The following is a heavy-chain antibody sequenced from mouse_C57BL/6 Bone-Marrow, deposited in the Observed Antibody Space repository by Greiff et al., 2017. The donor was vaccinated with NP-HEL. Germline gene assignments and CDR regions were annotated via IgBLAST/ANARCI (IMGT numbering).Heavy chain of an antibody. D-gene: IGHD2-12*01. Sequence: EVQGVESGGGLVKPGGSLKLSCAASGFTFSDYGMHWVRQAPEKGLEWVAYISSGSSTIYYADTVKGRFTISRDNAKNTLCLQMTSLRSEDTAMYYCARRYRGLYYYAMDYWGQGTSVTVSS. J-gene: IGHJ4*01. CDR1: GFTFSDYG. V-gene: IGHV5-17*01. CDR3: ARRYRGLYYYAMDY. CDR2: ISSGSSTI.